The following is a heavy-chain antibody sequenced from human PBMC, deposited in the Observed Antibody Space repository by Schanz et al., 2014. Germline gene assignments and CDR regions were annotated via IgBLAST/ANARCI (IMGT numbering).Heavy chain of an antibody. CDR1: GFAFSVYG. CDR2: IWSDGSGK. V-gene: IGHV3-33*03. CDR3: TRSYYDFSWGSYRFRAFDI. D-gene: IGHD3-16*02. Sequence: QVQMVESGGGVVQPGRSLRLSCAASGFAFSVYGMHWVRQAPGKGLEWVAVIWSDGSGKYYADSVKGRFTISRDNAKKTLSLQMISLRAEDTAIYFCTRSYYDFSWGSYRFRAFDIWGQGTTVIGSS. J-gene: IGHJ3*02.